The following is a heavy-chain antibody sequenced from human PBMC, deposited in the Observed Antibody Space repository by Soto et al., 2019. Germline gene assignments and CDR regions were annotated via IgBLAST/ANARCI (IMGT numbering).Heavy chain of an antibody. D-gene: IGHD2-15*01. V-gene: IGHV3-30*18. J-gene: IGHJ4*02. CDR3: AKLVIGYCSGNTCHDY. Sequence: VQLLESGGGLIQPGGSLRLSCAASGFTFSYGIHWLRQAPGKGLEWVAYISYDSSNKFYGDSVKGRFTISRDNSKNTQFLQMNSLRAEETALYYCAKLVIGYCSGNTCHDYWGQGTLVAVSS. CDR1: GFTFSYG. CDR2: ISYDSSNK.